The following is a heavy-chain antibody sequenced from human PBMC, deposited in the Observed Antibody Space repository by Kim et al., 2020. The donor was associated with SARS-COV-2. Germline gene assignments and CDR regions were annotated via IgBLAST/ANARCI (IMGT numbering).Heavy chain of an antibody. CDR3: ARDGFIVVEPYYYYGMDV. CDR2: IYYSGST. J-gene: IGHJ6*02. CDR1: GGSISSSSYY. Sequence: SETLSLTCTVSGGSISSSSYYWGWIRQPPGKGLEWIGSIYYSGSTYYNPSLKSRVTISVDTSKNQFSLKLSSVTAADTAVYYCARDGFIVVEPYYYYGMDVWGQGTTVTVSS. D-gene: IGHD3-22*01. V-gene: IGHV4-39*07.